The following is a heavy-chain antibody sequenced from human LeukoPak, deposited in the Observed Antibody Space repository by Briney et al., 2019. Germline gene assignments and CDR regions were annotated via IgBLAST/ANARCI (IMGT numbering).Heavy chain of an antibody. Sequence: PWGSLSLTCAASGFAFRSFACGWVRQSPGKGLEWLSTINRGGNTTFYADSVKGRFTISRDNSKNTLYLHMDSLRPDDTAIYYCTKELHVAVAVADYYYFYRDLWARGTAVSVSS. J-gene: IGHJ6*03. D-gene: IGHD6-19*01. CDR3: TKELHVAVAVADYYYFYRDL. CDR1: GFAFRSFA. CDR2: INRGGNTT. V-gene: IGHV3-23*01.